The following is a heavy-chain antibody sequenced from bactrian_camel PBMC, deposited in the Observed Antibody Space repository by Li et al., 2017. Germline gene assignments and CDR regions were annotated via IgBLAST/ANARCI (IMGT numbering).Heavy chain of an antibody. V-gene: IGHV3S53*01. CDR1: GAINVPCA. CDR2: ITNTGTT. Sequence: HVQLVESGGGSVQAGGSLKLSCTVSGAINVPCAMAWYRQASGKGRELVSSITNTGTTNYIDAVKGRFTISRDNAKNVMYLQMTSLKAEDTAVYYCVAPQALYCATSSCYEDYWGQGTQVTVS. CDR3: VAPQALYCATSSCYEDY. J-gene: IGHJ4*01. D-gene: IGHD3*01.